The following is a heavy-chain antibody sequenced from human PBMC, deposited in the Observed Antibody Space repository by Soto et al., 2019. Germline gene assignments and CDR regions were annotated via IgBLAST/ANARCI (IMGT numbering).Heavy chain of an antibody. Sequence: PSETLSLTCTVSGGSVSSGSYYWSWMRQAPGKGLEWIGYIYYSGSTNYNPSLKSRVTISVDTSKNQFSLKLSSVTAADTAVYYCASGITIFGVVNNHHFDYWGQGTLVTVSS. CDR1: GGSVSSGSYY. CDR3: ASGITIFGVVNNHHFDY. D-gene: IGHD3-3*01. J-gene: IGHJ4*02. V-gene: IGHV4-61*01. CDR2: IYYSGST.